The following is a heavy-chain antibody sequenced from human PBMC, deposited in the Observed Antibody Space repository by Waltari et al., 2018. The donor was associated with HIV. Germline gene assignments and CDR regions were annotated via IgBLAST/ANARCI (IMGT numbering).Heavy chain of an antibody. CDR2: IDNKGRT. D-gene: IGHD3-10*02. Sequence: QVQLQQWGAGLLKPSETLSLNCAVYGGTFSGYHWTLNRQADGKGLEWIGEIDNKGRTNYKSSLNGRATISTDRSKNQVSLRLTSLTAADTGVYYCARGGVDTAMFVDSWGQGTLVTVSS. CDR1: GGTFSGYH. V-gene: IGHV4-34*02. CDR3: ARGGVDTAMFVDS. J-gene: IGHJ4*02.